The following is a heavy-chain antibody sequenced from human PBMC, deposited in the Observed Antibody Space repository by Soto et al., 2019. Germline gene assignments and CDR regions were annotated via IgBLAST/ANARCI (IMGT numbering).Heavy chain of an antibody. CDR2: ISGSGGST. CDR3: ASRSSGWYFDY. D-gene: IGHD6-19*01. CDR1: GFTFSSYA. V-gene: IGHV3-23*01. Sequence: PGGSLRLSCAASGFTFSSYAMSWVRQAPGKGLEWVSGISGSGGSTYYADSVKGRFTISRDNSKNTLYLQMNSLRAEDTAVYYYASRSSGWYFDYWGQGTLVTVSS. J-gene: IGHJ4*02.